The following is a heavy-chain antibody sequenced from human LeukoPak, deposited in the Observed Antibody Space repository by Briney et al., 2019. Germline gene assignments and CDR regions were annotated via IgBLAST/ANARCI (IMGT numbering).Heavy chain of an antibody. CDR1: GFTFSTYG. CDR2: ISGSGSST. V-gene: IGHV3-23*01. D-gene: IGHD6-19*01. CDR3: AQEGLVLAFDK. J-gene: IGHJ4*02. Sequence: PGGSLRLSCAASGFTFSTYGLSWVRQAPGKGLECVSTISGSGSSTYSADSLNGRFTISRDNSKNSLYLQIDSMRADDTAVFYCAQEGLVLAFDKWGEGTLDTVSS.